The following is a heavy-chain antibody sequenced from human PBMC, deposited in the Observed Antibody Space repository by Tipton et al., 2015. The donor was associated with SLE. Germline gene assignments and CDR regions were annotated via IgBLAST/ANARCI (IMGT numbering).Heavy chain of an antibody. Sequence: TLSLTCTVSGDSLSTNYWNWIRQPAGKGLEWIGRMYGSGSPTHYNPSLESRVTMSVDTSQKQFSLKLTSVTAADTAVYYCARQHYALWSPNHFDFWGQGMLVTVSS. V-gene: IGHV4-4*07. J-gene: IGHJ4*02. D-gene: IGHD3-3*01. CDR3: ARQHYALWSPNHFDF. CDR1: GDSLSTNY. CDR2: MYGSGSPT.